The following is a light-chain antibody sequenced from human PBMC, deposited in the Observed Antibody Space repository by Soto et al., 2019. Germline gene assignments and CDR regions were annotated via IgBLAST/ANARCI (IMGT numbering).Light chain of an antibody. J-gene: IGKJ2*01. CDR2: KAT. CDR1: QSIGTW. Sequence: DVEMTQSPSTLSATVGDTVTITCRASQSIGTWLAWYQQKPEKAPKLLIYKATNVQSGVPSRFSGSGSGTEFSLTISSLQPEDFAIYYCQQYNDYQYTFGQGTILEIK. CDR3: QQYNDYQYT. V-gene: IGKV1-5*03.